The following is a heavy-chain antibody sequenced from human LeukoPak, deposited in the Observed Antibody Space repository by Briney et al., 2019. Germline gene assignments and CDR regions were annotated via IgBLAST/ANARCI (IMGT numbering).Heavy chain of an antibody. CDR3: ARDPTHSHSGYDFYFDY. J-gene: IGHJ4*02. D-gene: IGHD5-12*01. CDR2: ISYDGCNK. V-gene: IGHV3-30-3*01. CDR1: GFTLSSYA. Sequence: GRSLRLSCAASGFTLSSYAMHWVRQAPGKGLEWVAVISYDGCNKYYADSVKGRFTISRDNSKNTLYLQMNSLRAEDTAVYYCARDPTHSHSGYDFYFDYWGQGTLVTVSS.